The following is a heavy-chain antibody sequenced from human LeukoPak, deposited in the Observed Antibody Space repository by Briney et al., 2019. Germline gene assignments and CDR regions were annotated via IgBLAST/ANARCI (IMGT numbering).Heavy chain of an antibody. CDR2: TVIGYDANNE. J-gene: IGHJ6*03. D-gene: IGHD2-15*01. CDR3: ARAKDEEGDYYSYYMDV. CDR1: GFTFSVSA. V-gene: IGHV3-30*02. Sequence: TGGSLRLSCAASGFTFSVSAMHWVRQAPGKGLEWVAFIGYDVTVIGYDANNENYAESVKGRFTISRDNSKNTLYLQMNGLRTEDTAVYYCARAKDEEGDYYSYYMDVWGKGTTVTVSS.